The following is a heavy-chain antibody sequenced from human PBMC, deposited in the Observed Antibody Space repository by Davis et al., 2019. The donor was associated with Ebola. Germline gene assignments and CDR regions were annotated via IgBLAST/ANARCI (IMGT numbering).Heavy chain of an antibody. D-gene: IGHD4-23*01. CDR1: GIPFSNFG. Sequence: GESLKISCAASGIPFSNFGMHWVRQVPGNGLGWVAFIRYYGSNKYYADSVKGRFIISRDNSKSTLFLRLSNLRDEDTAVYHCAKDLDYGGNSNAFDMWGQGTMVTVSS. J-gene: IGHJ3*02. V-gene: IGHV3-30*02. CDR2: IRYYGSNK. CDR3: AKDLDYGGNSNAFDM.